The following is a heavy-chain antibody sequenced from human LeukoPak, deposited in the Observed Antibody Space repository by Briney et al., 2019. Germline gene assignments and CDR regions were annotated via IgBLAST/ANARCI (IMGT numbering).Heavy chain of an antibody. V-gene: IGHV3-9*01. CDR1: GFTFDDYA. D-gene: IGHD3-10*01. CDR2: ISGNSGSI. J-gene: IGHJ5*02. CDR3: AKSMATYYYGSGSYWNNWFDP. Sequence: PGGSLRLSCEASGFTFDDYALHWVRQAPGKGLEWVSGISGNSGSIGYADSVKGRLTISRDNAKNSLYLQMNSLRAEDTALYYCAKSMATYYYGSGSYWNNWFDPWGQGTLVTVSS.